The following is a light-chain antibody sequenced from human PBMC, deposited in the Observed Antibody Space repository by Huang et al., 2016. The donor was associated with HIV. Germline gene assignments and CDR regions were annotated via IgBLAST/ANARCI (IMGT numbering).Light chain of an antibody. CDR3: QQYGPSPMYT. J-gene: IGKJ2*01. Sequence: IVLTQSPDTLSLSPGERATLSCRTSQSVSSTYIAWYQQRPGQAPRLLIYGASIMANGIPDRFSGSGSGTDFTLTISRLEPEDFAVYYCQQYGPSPMYTFGQGTKLEIK. V-gene: IGKV3-20*01. CDR2: GAS. CDR1: QSVSSTY.